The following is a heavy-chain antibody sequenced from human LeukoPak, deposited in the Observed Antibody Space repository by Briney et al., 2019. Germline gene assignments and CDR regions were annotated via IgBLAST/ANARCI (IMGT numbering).Heavy chain of an antibody. D-gene: IGHD3-10*01. CDR2: IYIDART. Sequence: GGSLTLTCTLSGFSVTNTLIDWVRQAPGKGPEWVALIYIDARTVYADSVKGRFTISRDNSKNMVYLQMNSLRSEDSALYYCVRDRAGTQSWVEFDLWGQGTLVIVSS. CDR3: VRDRAGTQSWVEFDL. J-gene: IGHJ5*02. CDR1: GFSVTNTL. V-gene: IGHV3-66*02.